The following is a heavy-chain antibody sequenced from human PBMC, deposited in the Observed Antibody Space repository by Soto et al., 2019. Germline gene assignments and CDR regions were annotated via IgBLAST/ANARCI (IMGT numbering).Heavy chain of an antibody. CDR1: RGSISSSNW. Sequence: QVQLQESGPGLVKPSGTLSLTCAVSRGSISSSNWWSWVRQSPGKGLEWIGAMYHTGITNYSPSLKRRVTMSVDKSKNQCSLKLSSVTAADTAVYYCARESSNGSNVGYFDLWGRGTLVSVSS. J-gene: IGHJ2*01. CDR3: ARESSNGSNVGYFDL. V-gene: IGHV4-4*02. CDR2: MYHTGIT. D-gene: IGHD3-16*01.